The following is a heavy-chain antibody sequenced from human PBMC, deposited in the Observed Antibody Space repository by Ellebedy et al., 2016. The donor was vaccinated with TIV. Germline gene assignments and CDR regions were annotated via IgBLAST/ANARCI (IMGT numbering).Heavy chain of an antibody. V-gene: IGHV5-51*01. CDR2: IYADDSDT. CDR3: ARVDVDFDY. J-gene: IGHJ4*02. D-gene: IGHD2-15*01. Sequence: GESLKISCKGHGYSFRSYWVAWVRQMPGRGLEWMGSIYADDSDTRYNPSFQGQVTMSVDKSTDTAYLQWRSLKASDTAMYYCARVDVDFDYWGQGTRVTVSS. CDR1: GYSFRSYW.